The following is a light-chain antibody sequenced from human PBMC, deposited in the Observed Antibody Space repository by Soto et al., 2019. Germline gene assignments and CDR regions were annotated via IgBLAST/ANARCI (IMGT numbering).Light chain of an antibody. V-gene: IGLV2-14*01. CDR3: SSYTTDWTHV. CDR1: NNDVGGYNY. CDR2: EVS. Sequence: QSALTQPASVSGSPGQSITISCTGTNNDVGGYNYVSWYQQHPGKAPKLMIYEVSNRPSGVSNRFSGSKSGNTASLTISGLQAEDEADYYCSSYTTDWTHVFGTGTKVTVL. J-gene: IGLJ1*01.